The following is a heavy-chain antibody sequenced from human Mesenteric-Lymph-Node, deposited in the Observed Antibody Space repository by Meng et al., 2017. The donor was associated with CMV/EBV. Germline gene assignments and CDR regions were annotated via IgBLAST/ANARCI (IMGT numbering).Heavy chain of an antibody. J-gene: IGHJ5*02. CDR3: ARLGIVVVPAATNWFDP. D-gene: IGHD2-2*03. V-gene: IGHV3-48*03. Sequence: LKISCAASGFTFSSYEMNWVRQAPGKGLEWVSYISSSGSTIYYADSVKGRFTISRDNAKNSLYLQMNSLRAEDTAVYYCARLGIVVVPAATNWFDPWGQGTLVTVSS. CDR2: ISSSGSTI. CDR1: GFTFSSYE.